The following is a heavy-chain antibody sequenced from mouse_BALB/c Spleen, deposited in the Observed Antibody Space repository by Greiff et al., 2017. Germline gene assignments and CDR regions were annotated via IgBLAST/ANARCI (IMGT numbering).Heavy chain of an antibody. CDR1: GFSLTSYG. J-gene: IGHJ4*01. Sequence: VNVVESGPGLVAPSQSLSITCTVSGFSLTSYGVHWVRQPPGKGLEWLGVIWAGGSTNYNSALMSRLSISKDNSKSQVFLKMNSLQTDDTAMYYCARVGYYGRGAMDYWGQGTSVTVSA. D-gene: IGHD1-1*01. V-gene: IGHV2-9*02. CDR2: IWAGGST. CDR3: ARVGYYGRGAMDY.